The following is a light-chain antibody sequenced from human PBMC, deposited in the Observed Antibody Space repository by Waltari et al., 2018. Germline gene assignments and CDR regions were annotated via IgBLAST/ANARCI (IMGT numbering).Light chain of an antibody. J-gene: IGKJ1*01. Sequence: EIVLTQSPGTMSLSPGERATTSCRASQSVSNSLAWYQQKPGQAPRLLIYDASNRATGIPARFSGGGSGTDFTLTISTLEPEDFAVYYCQQRSSLPRTFGQGTKVEIK. V-gene: IGKV3-11*01. CDR3: QQRSSLPRT. CDR2: DAS. CDR1: QSVSNS.